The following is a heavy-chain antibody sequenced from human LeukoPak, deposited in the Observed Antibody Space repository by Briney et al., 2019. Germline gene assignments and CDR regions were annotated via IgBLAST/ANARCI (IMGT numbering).Heavy chain of an antibody. Sequence: PSGTLSLTCAVSGGSISNSNWWNWVRQPPGKGLEWIGEIYHSGNTNYNPSLRSRVTISVDRPKNQFALKLTSVTAADTAVYYCARGQGSYGDYWGQGTLVIVSS. CDR3: ARGQGSYGDY. V-gene: IGHV4-4*02. CDR1: GGSISNSNW. CDR2: IYHSGNT. J-gene: IGHJ4*02. D-gene: IGHD5-18*01.